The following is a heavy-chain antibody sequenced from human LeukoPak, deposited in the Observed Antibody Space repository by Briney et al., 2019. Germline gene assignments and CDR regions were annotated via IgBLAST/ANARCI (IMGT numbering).Heavy chain of an antibody. D-gene: IGHD2-2*02. V-gene: IGHV4-4*07. CDR2: IYTSGST. J-gene: IGHJ5*02. CDR1: GGSISSYY. CDR3: ARDVVCPSGGTSCYTLYGGWFDP. Sequence: PSETLSLTCTVSGGSISSYYWSWIRQPAGKGLEWIGRIYTSGSTNYNPSLESRVTMSVDTSKNQFSLKLSSVTAADTAVYYCARDVVCPSGGTSCYTLYGGWFDPWGQGTLVTVSS.